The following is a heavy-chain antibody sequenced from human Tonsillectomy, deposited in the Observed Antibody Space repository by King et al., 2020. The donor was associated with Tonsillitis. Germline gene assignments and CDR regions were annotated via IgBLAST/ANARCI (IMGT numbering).Heavy chain of an antibody. V-gene: IGHV3-23*04. CDR1: GFTFSSYA. D-gene: IGHD6-13*01. CDR2: ISGSGGYS. J-gene: IGHJ4*02. CDR3: AKLINSSPYNFDY. Sequence: VQLVESGGGLVQPGGSLRLSCAASGFTFSSYAMSWVRQAPGKGLEWVSSISGSGGYSYYADSVKGRFTISRDKSKNTLHLQMNSLRVEDTAVYYCAKLINSSPYNFDYWGQGTLVTVS.